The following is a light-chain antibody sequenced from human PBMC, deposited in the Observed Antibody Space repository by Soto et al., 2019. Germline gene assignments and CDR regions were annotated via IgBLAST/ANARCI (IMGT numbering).Light chain of an antibody. CDR3: QQYTTYWT. Sequence: DIQLTQSPSTLSASLGDRLSITCRASQTISRWLAWYQQKPGKAPKLLIYDASSLESGVPSRFSGSGSGTEFTLTISSLQSDDFATYYCQQYTTYWTFGQGTKVDIK. CDR2: DAS. V-gene: IGKV1-5*01. CDR1: QTISRW. J-gene: IGKJ1*01.